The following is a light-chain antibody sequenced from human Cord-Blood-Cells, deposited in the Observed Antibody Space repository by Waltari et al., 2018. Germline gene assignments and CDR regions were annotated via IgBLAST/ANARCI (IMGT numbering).Light chain of an antibody. V-gene: IGKV3-15*01. J-gene: IGKJ4*01. Sequence: EIVMTQSPATLSVSPGERATLSCRASQSVSNNLDWYQQKPGQAPRLLIYGASTRATGIPAMFSGSGSGTEFTLTISSLQSEDFAVYYCQQYNNWPLTFGGGTKVEIK. CDR3: QQYNNWPLT. CDR1: QSVSNN. CDR2: GAS.